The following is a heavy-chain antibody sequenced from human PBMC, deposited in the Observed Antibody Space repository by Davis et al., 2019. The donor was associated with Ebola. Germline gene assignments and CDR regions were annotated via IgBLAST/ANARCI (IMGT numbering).Heavy chain of an antibody. CDR1: GYTFTGHY. CDR2: INPNTDDR. J-gene: IGHJ4*02. Sequence: ASVKVSCKASGYTFTGHYIHWVRQAPGQGLEWMGWINPNTDDRGYVQKFRDRVTITRDTSINTVYMQLSGATSDDTAVYFCARESGYCSSTSCSKQSFDYWGQGTLVTVSS. D-gene: IGHD2-2*01. V-gene: IGHV1-2*02. CDR3: ARESGYCSSTSCSKQSFDY.